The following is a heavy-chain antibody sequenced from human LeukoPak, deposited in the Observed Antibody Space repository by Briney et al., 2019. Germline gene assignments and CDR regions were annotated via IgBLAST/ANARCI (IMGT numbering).Heavy chain of an antibody. D-gene: IGHD4-11*01. J-gene: IGHJ2*01. Sequence: GGSLRLSCAVSGFTFSSYSMNWVRQAPGKGLEWLSHISSSSSIRYYADSVKGRFTISRDNSKNSLYLQMNSLRAEDTALYYCAKDNGRYSNYVWYFDLWGRGTLVTISS. V-gene: IGHV3-48*04. CDR3: AKDNGRYSNYVWYFDL. CDR2: ISSSSSIR. CDR1: GFTFSSYS.